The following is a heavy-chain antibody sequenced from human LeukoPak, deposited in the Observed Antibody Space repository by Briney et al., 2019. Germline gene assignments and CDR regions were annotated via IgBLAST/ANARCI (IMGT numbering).Heavy chain of an antibody. CDR2: ISRSGGTT. V-gene: IGHV3-64D*09. CDR1: GFTLSSYA. CDR3: AKGGDYYDSSGYPYYFDY. D-gene: IGHD3-22*01. J-gene: IGHJ4*02. Sequence: GGSLRLSCSASGFTLSSYAVHWVRQAPGKGLEHFSGISRSGGTTYYADSVKGRFTISRDNSKNTVNLQMSSLRAEDTAVYYCAKGGDYYDSSGYPYYFDYWGQGTLVTVSS.